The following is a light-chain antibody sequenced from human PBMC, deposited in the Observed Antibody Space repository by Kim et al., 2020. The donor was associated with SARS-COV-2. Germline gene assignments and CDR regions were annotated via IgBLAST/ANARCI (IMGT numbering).Light chain of an antibody. V-gene: IGLV3-9*01. CDR3: QVWDSSTYV. CDR2: RDS. Sequence: SVARGQTARITCGGNKMGRKNVHWYQQKPGQAPVLVIYRDSNRPSGIPERFSGSNSGNTATLTISRAQAGDEADYYCQVWDSSTYVFGTGTKVTVL. CDR1: KMGRKN. J-gene: IGLJ1*01.